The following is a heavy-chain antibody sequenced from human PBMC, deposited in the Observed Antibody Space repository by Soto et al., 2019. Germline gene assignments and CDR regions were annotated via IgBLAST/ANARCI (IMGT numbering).Heavy chain of an antibody. J-gene: IGHJ6*02. Sequence: LRLSCAASGFTFSSYAMHWVRRAPGKGLEWVAVISYDGSNKYYADSVKGRFTISRDNSKNTLYLQMNSLRAEDTAVYYCARERRGYCSSTSCPVGYYYYGMDVWGQGTTVTVYS. D-gene: IGHD2-2*01. CDR2: ISYDGSNK. V-gene: IGHV3-30-3*01. CDR1: GFTFSSYA. CDR3: ARERRGYCSSTSCPVGYYYYGMDV.